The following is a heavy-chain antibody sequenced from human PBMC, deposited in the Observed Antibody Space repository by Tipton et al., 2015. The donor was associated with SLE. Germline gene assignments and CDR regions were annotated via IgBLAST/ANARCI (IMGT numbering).Heavy chain of an antibody. D-gene: IGHD6-6*01. J-gene: IGHJ4*02. CDR1: GGSISSGAYY. Sequence: TLSLTCTVSGGSISSGAYYWSWIRQLPGKGLEWIGYIYYSGSTHYNPSLKSPFTISIDTSKNQFSLMLSSVTAADTAVYYCARGGDSTSPFDYWGQGTLVTVSS. CDR3: ARGGDSTSPFDY. V-gene: IGHV4-31*01. CDR2: IYYSGST.